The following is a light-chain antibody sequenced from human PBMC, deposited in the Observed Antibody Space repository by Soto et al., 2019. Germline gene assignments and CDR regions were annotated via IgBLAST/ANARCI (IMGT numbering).Light chain of an antibody. CDR1: QSVSNN. Sequence: EIVLTQSTGTLSLSPGEGATLSCRASQSVSNNYLAWYQQKPGQAPRLLIYGASTRATGIPARFSGSGSGTEFTLTISSLQSEDIAVYFCQQYNNWPPITFGQGTRLEIK. J-gene: IGKJ5*01. CDR3: QQYNNWPPIT. V-gene: IGKV3-15*01. CDR2: GAS.